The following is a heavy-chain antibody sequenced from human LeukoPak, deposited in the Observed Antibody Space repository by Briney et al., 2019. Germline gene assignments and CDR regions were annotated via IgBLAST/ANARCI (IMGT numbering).Heavy chain of an antibody. CDR2: IKQDGSEK. D-gene: IGHD3-3*01. Sequence: PVGSLRLSCAASGFTFSRHWMSWVRQAPGKGLEWVANIKQDGSEKYYVDSVKGRFTISRDNAKNSLYLQMNSLRAEDTAVYYCARERDDYYFDYWGQGTLVTVSS. J-gene: IGHJ4*02. V-gene: IGHV3-7*01. CDR1: GFTFSRHW. CDR3: ARERDDYYFDY.